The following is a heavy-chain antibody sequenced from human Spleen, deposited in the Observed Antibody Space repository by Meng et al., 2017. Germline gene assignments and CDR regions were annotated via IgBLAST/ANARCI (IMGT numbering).Heavy chain of an antibody. CDR2: IFYSGST. Sequence: QVQLQESGPGLVEPSQTLSRTCTVSGGSINSDDYYWSWIRQHPGKGLEWIGFIFYSGSTYYNPSLKSRASISVDTSKNQFSLKLASVTVADTAVYYCARGDYDGLAYWGQGTLVTVSS. CDR1: GGSINSDDYY. V-gene: IGHV4-31*03. J-gene: IGHJ4*02. CDR3: ARGDYDGLAY. D-gene: IGHD4-17*01.